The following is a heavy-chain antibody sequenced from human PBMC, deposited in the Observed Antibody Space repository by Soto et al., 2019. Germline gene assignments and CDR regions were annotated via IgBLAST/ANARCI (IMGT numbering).Heavy chain of an antibody. CDR1: GGSISSSIYY. CDR2: IYYSGST. V-gene: IGHV4-39*01. CDR3: ATHYDITY. Sequence: PSETLSVTCTVSGGSISSSIYYWVWIRQAPGKGLEWIGSIYYSGSTYYNPSLKSRVTISVDTSKNQFSLKLSSVTAADTAVYYCATHYDITYWGQGTLVTVSS. J-gene: IGHJ4*02. D-gene: IGHD3-9*01.